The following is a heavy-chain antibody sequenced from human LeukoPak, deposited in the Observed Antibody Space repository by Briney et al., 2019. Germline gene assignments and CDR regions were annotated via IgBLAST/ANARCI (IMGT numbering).Heavy chain of an antibody. V-gene: IGHV1-2*02. Sequence: GASVKVSCKASGYTFTGYYMHWVRQAPGQGLEWMGWINPNSGGTNYMQQFLGRVTMTRDTSASTVYMELRSLKSDDTAVYYCARESIGGYGFDYWGQGTPVTVAS. J-gene: IGHJ4*02. D-gene: IGHD6-25*01. CDR2: INPNSGGT. CDR3: ARESIGGYGFDY. CDR1: GYTFTGYY.